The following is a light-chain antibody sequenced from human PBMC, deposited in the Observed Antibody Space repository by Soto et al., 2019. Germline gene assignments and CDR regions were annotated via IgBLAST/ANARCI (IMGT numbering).Light chain of an antibody. Sequence: EIVFTHSPGTLSLSPGERATLSCRASQSVSSGYLAWYQQKPGQAPRLLIYAASTRATGLPARFSGSGSGTEFTLTISSLQPDDFATYYCQQYSSFWTFGQGTKVDI. V-gene: IGKV3-20*01. CDR3: QQYSSFWT. CDR1: QSVSSGY. J-gene: IGKJ1*01. CDR2: AAS.